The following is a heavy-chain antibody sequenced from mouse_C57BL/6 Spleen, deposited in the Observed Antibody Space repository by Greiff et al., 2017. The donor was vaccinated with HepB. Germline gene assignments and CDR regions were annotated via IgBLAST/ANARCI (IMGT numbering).Heavy chain of an antibody. V-gene: IGHV1-18*01. CDR3: ARIRPVLYAMDY. CDR1: GYTFTDYN. Sequence: EVKLQESGPELVKPGASVKIPCKASGYTFTDYNMDWVKQSHGKSLEWIGDINPNNGGTIYNQKFKGKATLTVDKSSSTAYMELRSLTSEDTAVYYCARIRPVLYAMDYWGQGTSVTVSS. CDR2: INPNNGGT. J-gene: IGHJ4*01.